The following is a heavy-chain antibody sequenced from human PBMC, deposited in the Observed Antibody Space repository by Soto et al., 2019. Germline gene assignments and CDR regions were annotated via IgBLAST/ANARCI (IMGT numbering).Heavy chain of an antibody. Sequence: SSETLSLTCAVYGGSFSDYYWTWVRQPPGKGLEWIGEINHGGNTNYNPSLKSRVTISVDTSKNQFSLKVNSVTAADTAVYYCARDKITGLFDYWGQGTLVTVS. CDR3: ARDKITGLFDY. J-gene: IGHJ4*02. CDR1: GGSFSDYY. D-gene: IGHD2-8*02. V-gene: IGHV4-34*01. CDR2: INHGGNT.